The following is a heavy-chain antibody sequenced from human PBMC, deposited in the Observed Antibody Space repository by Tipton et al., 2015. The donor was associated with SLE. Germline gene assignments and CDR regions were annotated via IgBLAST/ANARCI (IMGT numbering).Heavy chain of an antibody. D-gene: IGHD2-15*01. V-gene: IGHV3-30*19. CDR1: GFTFSSYG. J-gene: IGHJ3*02. CDR2: ISYDGSNK. CDR3: AKGWAFDI. Sequence: SGFTFSSYGMHWVRQAPGKGLEWVAVISYDGSNKYYADSVKGRFTISRDNSKNTLYLQMNSLRAEDTAVYYYAKGWAFDIWGQGTMVTVSS.